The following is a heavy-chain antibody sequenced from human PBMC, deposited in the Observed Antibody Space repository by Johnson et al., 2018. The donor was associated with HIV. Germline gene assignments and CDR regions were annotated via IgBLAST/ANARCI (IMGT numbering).Heavy chain of an antibody. Sequence: QLVESGGGLVQPGRSLRLSCVASGFTFSSYAMHWVRQAPGKGLEWVAVISYDGSNKYYADSVKGRFTISRDNSKNTLYLQMNSLRAEDTAVYYCARGGGGYAYDAFDIWGQGTMVTVSS. CDR1: GFTFSSYA. V-gene: IGHV3-30*14. CDR2: ISYDGSNK. CDR3: ARGGGGYAYDAFDI. D-gene: IGHD5-12*01. J-gene: IGHJ3*02.